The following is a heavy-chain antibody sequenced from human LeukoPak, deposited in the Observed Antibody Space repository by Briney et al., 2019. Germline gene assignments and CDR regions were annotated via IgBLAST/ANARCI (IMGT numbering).Heavy chain of an antibody. CDR1: GLTFSSYA. D-gene: IGHD3-10*01. CDR3: AKAPMYYYGSGSYYSDS. Sequence: GGSLRLSCAGSGLTFSSYAMSWVRQAPGKGLEWVSVISGSGGSTYYADSVKGRFTISRDNSKNTLYLQMNSLRAEDTAVYYCAKAPMYYYGSGSYYSDSWGQGTLVIVSS. CDR2: ISGSGGST. J-gene: IGHJ4*02. V-gene: IGHV3-23*01.